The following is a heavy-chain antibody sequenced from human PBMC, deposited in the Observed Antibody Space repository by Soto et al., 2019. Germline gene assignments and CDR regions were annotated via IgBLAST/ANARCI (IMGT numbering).Heavy chain of an antibody. D-gene: IGHD2-2*01. CDR3: ARRYVSCFDY. J-gene: IGHJ4*02. CDR1: GGSISSYY. V-gene: IGHV4-59*08. CDR2: IYYSGST. Sequence: QVNLQESAPGLVRPPETRSLTCTVSGGSISSYYWSGLRQPPGKGLEWIGYIYYSGSTNYNPSLTSRVTISVDTSKNQFSLKLSSVTAADTAVYYCARRYVSCFDYWGQGTLVTVSS.